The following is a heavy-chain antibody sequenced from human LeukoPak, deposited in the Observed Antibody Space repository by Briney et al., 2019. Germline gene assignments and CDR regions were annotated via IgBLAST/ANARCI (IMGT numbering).Heavy chain of an antibody. CDR1: GGTFSSYA. V-gene: IGHV1-69*13. CDR2: IIPIFGTA. CDR3: ARVDSSGWYSSDY. D-gene: IGHD6-19*01. Sequence: GASVKVSCKASGGTFSSYAISWVRQAPGQGLEWMGGIIPIFGTANYAQKFQGRVTITADESTSTAYMELSSLRSEDTAVYYCARVDSSGWYSSDYWGQGTLVTVSS. J-gene: IGHJ4*02.